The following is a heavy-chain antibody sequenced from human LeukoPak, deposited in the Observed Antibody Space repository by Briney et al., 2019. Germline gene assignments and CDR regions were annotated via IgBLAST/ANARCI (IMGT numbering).Heavy chain of an antibody. CDR1: GFTFSSYA. D-gene: IGHD1-26*01. J-gene: IGHJ4*02. V-gene: IGHV3-64*01. CDR2: ISSNGGST. Sequence: GGSLRLSCAASGFTFSSYAMHWVRQAPGKGLEYVSAISSNGGSTYYANSVKGRFTISRDNSKNTLYLQMGSLRAEDMAVYYCAIEGIQELPFDYWGQGTLVTVSS. CDR3: AIEGIQELPFDY.